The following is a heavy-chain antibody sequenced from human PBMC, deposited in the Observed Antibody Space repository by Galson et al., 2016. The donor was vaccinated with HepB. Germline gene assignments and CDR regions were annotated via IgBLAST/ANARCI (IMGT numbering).Heavy chain of an antibody. CDR2: ISIDGTKT. D-gene: IGHD6-19*01. Sequence: SLRLSCAASGFTFSSYGMHWVRQAPGKGLEWVAVISIDGTKTYYADSVKGRFTISRDSSRNTLSLHLSSLRVEDTAVYYCAKWGRGWYHFDIWGQGTLVSVSS. J-gene: IGHJ4*02. V-gene: IGHV3-30*04. CDR1: GFTFSSYG. CDR3: AKWGRGWYHFDI.